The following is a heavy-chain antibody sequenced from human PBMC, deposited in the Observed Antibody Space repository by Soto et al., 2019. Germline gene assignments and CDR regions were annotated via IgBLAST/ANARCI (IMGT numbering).Heavy chain of an antibody. CDR1: GFTFSNAW. V-gene: IGHV3-15*01. J-gene: IGHJ4*02. Sequence: EVQLVESGGGLVKPGGSLRLSCAASGFTFSNAWMSWVRQAPGKGLEWVGRIKSKTDGGTTDYAAPVKGRFTISRDDSNNTLYLQMNSLKTEDTDVYYCAPEIMITFGGVIVPDFWYWGQGTLVTVSS. D-gene: IGHD3-16*02. CDR3: APEIMITFGGVIVPDFWY. CDR2: IKSKTDGGTT.